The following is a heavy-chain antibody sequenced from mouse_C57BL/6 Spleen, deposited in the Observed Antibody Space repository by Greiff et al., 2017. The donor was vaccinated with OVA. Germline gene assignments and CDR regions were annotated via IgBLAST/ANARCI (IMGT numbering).Heavy chain of an antibody. CDR2: IDPENGDT. V-gene: IGHV14-4*01. D-gene: IGHD1-1*01. J-gene: IGHJ3*01. Sequence: EVQLQESGAELVRPGASVKLSCTASGFNITDDYMHWVKQRPEQGLEWIGWIDPENGDTEYASKFQGKATITADTSSNTAYLQLSSLTSEDTAVYYGTLHYYGSSSWFAYWGQGTLVTVSA. CDR3: TLHYYGSSSWFAY. CDR1: GFNITDDY.